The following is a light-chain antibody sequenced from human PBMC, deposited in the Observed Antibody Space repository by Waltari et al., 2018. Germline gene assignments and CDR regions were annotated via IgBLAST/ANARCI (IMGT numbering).Light chain of an antibody. CDR3: CSYAGRGTYV. J-gene: IGLJ1*01. CDR2: GGF. CDR1: TSDVGSYDL. Sequence: QSALTQPASVSGTPGQSITISCSGTTSDVGSYDLVSWYQQHPGEAPKLLLRGGFKRPPDTSSRFSGAKAGRPASLTISGLQPEDEADYYCCSYAGRGTYVFGSGTKVTVL. V-gene: IGLV2-23*01.